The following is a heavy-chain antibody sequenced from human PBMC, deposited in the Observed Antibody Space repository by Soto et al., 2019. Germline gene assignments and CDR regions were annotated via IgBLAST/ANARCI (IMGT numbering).Heavy chain of an antibody. CDR1: GFTFSSYA. D-gene: IGHD4-17*01. CDR2: ISYDGSNK. J-gene: IGHJ4*02. CDR3: ARVWRDYGDYEVYEPGAEYYFDY. Sequence: GGSLRLSCAASGFTFSSYAMHWVRQAPGKGLEWVAVISYDGSNKYYADSVKGRFTISRDNSKNTLYLQMNSLRAEDTAVYYCARVWRDYGDYEVYEPGAEYYFDYWGQGTLVTVSS. V-gene: IGHV3-30-3*01.